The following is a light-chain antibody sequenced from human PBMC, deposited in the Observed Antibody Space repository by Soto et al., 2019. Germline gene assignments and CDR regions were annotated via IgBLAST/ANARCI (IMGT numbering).Light chain of an antibody. Sequence: IVLTQYPFTMSLAVGERAPLSCRASQSVASSHLAWYRQKPGQTPRLLIYDASSRATGIPDRISGSGSGTDFTLTISRLEPEDFAVYYCQQYGSAPFTFGPGTKVDIK. CDR3: QQYGSAPFT. V-gene: IGKV3-20*01. CDR2: DAS. CDR1: QSVASSH. J-gene: IGKJ3*01.